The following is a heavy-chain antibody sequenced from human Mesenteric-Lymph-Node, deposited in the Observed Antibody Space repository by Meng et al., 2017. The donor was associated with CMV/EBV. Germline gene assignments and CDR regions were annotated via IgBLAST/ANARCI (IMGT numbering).Heavy chain of an antibody. J-gene: IGHJ4*02. CDR3: ASLAPLNNTKDKIPSGY. V-gene: IGHV4-34*01. CDR1: GGSFSAYY. D-gene: IGHD1-14*01. CDR2: INHSGST. Sequence: QVQLQQWGAGLLKPSEPLSLTCAAYGGSFSAYYWSWIRQPPGKGLEWIGEINHSGSTNYNPSLKSRITISVDTSKNQFSLKLTSVTAADTAVYFCASLAPLNNTKDKIPSGYWGQGTLVTVSS.